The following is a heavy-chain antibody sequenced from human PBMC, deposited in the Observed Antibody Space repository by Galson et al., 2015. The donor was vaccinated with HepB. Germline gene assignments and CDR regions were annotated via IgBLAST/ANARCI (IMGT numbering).Heavy chain of an antibody. V-gene: IGHV1-46*01. Sequence: SVKVSCKASGYTFTSYYMHWVRQAPGQGLEWMGIINPSGGSTSYAQKFQGRVTMTRDTSTSTVYMELSSLRSEDTAVYYCASAVGYDFWSGYPDYYYYMDVWGKGTTVTVSS. J-gene: IGHJ6*03. CDR1: GYTFTSYY. CDR3: ASAVGYDFWSGYPDYYYYMDV. D-gene: IGHD3-3*01. CDR2: INPSGGST.